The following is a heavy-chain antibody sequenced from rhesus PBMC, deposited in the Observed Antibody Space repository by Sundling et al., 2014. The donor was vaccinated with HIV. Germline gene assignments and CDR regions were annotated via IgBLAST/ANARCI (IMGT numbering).Heavy chain of an antibody. D-gene: IGHD3-28*01. J-gene: IGHJ4*01. CDR1: GGSISSYY. CDR3: ARGRRYYSGDYFFDY. Sequence: QVQLQESGPGLVKPSETLSLTCAASGGSISSYYWSWIRQPPGKGLEWIGHIHVNDGTTRYNPSLSSRVSISTDTSKNQFSLKLRSVTAADTAVYYCARGRRYYSGDYFFDYWGQGVLVTVSS. V-gene: IGHV4-147*01. CDR2: IHVNDGTT.